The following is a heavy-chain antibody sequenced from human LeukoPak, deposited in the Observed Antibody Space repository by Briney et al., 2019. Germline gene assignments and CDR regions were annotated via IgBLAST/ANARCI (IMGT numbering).Heavy chain of an antibody. J-gene: IGHJ6*02. D-gene: IGHD3-9*01. CDR2: ISYDGSNK. Sequence: PGRSLRLSCAASGFTFSSYGMHWVRQAPGKGLEWVAVISYDGSNKYYADSVKGRFTISRDNSKNTLYLQMNSLRAEDTAVYYCAKGSPHVLRYFDWLLPYYYYYGMDVWGQGATVTVSS. V-gene: IGHV3-30*18. CDR3: AKGSPHVLRYFDWLLPYYYYYGMDV. CDR1: GFTFSSYG.